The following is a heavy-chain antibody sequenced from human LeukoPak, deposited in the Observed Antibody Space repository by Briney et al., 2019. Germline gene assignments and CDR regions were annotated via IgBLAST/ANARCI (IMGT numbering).Heavy chain of an antibody. D-gene: IGHD3-22*01. Sequence: PSESLSLTCTVSGGSIRSGSDYWAWIRQPPGEGLEWIGSIYYRGSTYYNPSLENRVTISIDTSKNHFSLKLSSLSAADTSVYYCAKRDDSGGNLVDLWGQGTLVTVS. V-gene: IGHV4-39*02. J-gene: IGHJ4*02. CDR2: IYYRGST. CDR3: AKRDDSGGNLVDL. CDR1: GGSIRSGSDY.